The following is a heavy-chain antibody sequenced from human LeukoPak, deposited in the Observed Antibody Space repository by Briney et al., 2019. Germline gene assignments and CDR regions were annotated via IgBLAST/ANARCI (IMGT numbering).Heavy chain of an antibody. V-gene: IGHV4-59*01. CDR2: IYYTGIT. J-gene: IGHJ4*02. CDR3: AREMGTAFKY. CDR1: GGSISTYH. D-gene: IGHD5-24*01. Sequence: SETLSLTCSVSGGSISTYHWNWIRQPPGKGPEWIGYIYYTGITDYNPSLKSRVTISLDTSQNQFSLKLNSVTAADTAIYYCAREMGTAFKYWGQGHLVTVSS.